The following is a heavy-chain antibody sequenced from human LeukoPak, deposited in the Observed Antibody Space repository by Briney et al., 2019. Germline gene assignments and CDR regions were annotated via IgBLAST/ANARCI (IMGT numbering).Heavy chain of an antibody. Sequence: ASVKVSCKASGYTFTSYGISWVRQAPGQGLEWMGGIIPIFGTANYAQKFQGRVTITADESTSTAYMELSSLRSEDTAVYYCARVFSYYDSSGYYYPYYFDYWGQGTLVTVSS. CDR3: ARVFSYYDSSGYYYPYYFDY. CDR1: GYTFTSYG. CDR2: IIPIFGTA. V-gene: IGHV1-69*13. J-gene: IGHJ4*02. D-gene: IGHD3-22*01.